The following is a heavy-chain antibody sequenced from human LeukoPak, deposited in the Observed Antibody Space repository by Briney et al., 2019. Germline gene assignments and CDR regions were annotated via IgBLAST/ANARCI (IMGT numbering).Heavy chain of an antibody. D-gene: IGHD1-26*01. CDR2: ISGSGGST. Sequence: GGSLRLSCAASGFTFSSYGMSWVRHAPGKGLGWVSGISGSGGSTYYADSVKGRFTISRDNSKNTLYLQMNSRRAGDTAVYYCAFGSGGYLWAFDIWGEGTMVTVSS. CDR3: AFGSGGYLWAFDI. J-gene: IGHJ3*02. CDR1: GFTFSSYG. V-gene: IGHV3-23*01.